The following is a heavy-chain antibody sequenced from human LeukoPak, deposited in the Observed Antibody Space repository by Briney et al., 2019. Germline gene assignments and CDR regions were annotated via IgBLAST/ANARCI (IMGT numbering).Heavy chain of an antibody. CDR1: GGSISDYY. D-gene: IGHD6-19*01. CDR2: MYTSGST. Sequence: PSETLSLTCTVSGGSISDYYWSWIRQPAGKGLEWIGRMYTSGSTNYNPSLKSRVTMSVDTSKNQFSLKLSSVTAADTAVYYCARDRHGMSVSDYFDYWGQGTLVTVSS. V-gene: IGHV4-4*07. J-gene: IGHJ4*02. CDR3: ARDRHGMSVSDYFDY.